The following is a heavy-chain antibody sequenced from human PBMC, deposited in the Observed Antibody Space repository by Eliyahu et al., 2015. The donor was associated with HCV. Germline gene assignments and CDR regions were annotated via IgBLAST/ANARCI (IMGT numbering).Heavy chain of an antibody. CDR1: GFAFEDYA. CDR2: ISWNDVI. Sequence: EVQLVESGGGLVEPGRSLRLSCAASGFAFEDYAMHWVRRAPGKGLEWVSYISWNDVIAYVDSVKGRFTISRDXAKNSVDLVMNSLRVEDTAFYYCARAARSTSFEGFYFDVWGRGSLVTVSS. CDR3: ARAARSTSFEGFYFDV. V-gene: IGHV3-9*01. D-gene: IGHD2-2*01. J-gene: IGHJ2*01.